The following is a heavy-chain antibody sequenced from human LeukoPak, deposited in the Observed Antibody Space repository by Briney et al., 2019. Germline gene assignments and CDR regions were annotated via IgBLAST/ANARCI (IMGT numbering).Heavy chain of an antibody. J-gene: IGHJ3*02. D-gene: IGHD6-19*01. CDR1: GYTFTSYA. CDR3: ARGAPQWLAHDAFDI. V-gene: IGHV1-3*01. Sequence: EASVKVSCKASGYTFTSYAMHWVRQAPGQRLEWMGWINAGNGNTKYSQKFRGRVTITRDTSASTAYMELSSLRSEDTAVYYCARGAPQWLAHDAFDIWGQGTMVTVSS. CDR2: INAGNGNT.